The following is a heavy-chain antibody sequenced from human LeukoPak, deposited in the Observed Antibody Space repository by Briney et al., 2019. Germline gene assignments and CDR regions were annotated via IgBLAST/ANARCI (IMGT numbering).Heavy chain of an antibody. D-gene: IGHD6-19*01. CDR3: TSSSSD. J-gene: IGHJ4*02. CDR2: IKSKTDGGTT. Sequence: PGGSLRLSCAASGFIFTNAWTNWVRQAPGKGLEWVGRIKSKTDGGTTDYAAPVKGRFTVSRDDSKKMLYLQMNSLKTEDTGVYYCTSSSSDWGQGTLVTVSS. CDR1: GFIFTNAW. V-gene: IGHV3-15*01.